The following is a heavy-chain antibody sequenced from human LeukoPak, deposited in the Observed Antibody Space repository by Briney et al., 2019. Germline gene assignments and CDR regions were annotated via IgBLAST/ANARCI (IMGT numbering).Heavy chain of an antibody. CDR1: GYSFTSYW. J-gene: IGHJ3*02. Sequence: GESLKISCKGSGYSFTSYWIGWVRQMPGKGLEWMGIIYPGDSDTRYGPSFQGQVTISADKSINTAYLQWSSLKASDTAMYYCARRPALLYYSHAFDIWGQGQWSPSLQ. CDR2: IYPGDSDT. D-gene: IGHD3-22*01. CDR3: ARRPALLYYSHAFDI. V-gene: IGHV5-51*01.